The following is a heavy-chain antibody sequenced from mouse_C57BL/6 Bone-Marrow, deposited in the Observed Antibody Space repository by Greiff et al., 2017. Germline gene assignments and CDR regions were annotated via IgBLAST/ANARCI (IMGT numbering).Heavy chain of an antibody. CDR2: IYIGNGYT. V-gene: IGHV1-58*01. J-gene: IGHJ2*01. CDR1: GYTFTSYG. CDR3: GREGGDYDGGYVDY. Sequence: EVQLQQSGAELVRPGSSVKMSCKTSGYTFTSYGINWVKQRPGQGPEWIGYIYIGNGYTEYNEKFKGKATLTSDTSSSTAYMQLSSLTSEDSAIYVGGREGGDYDGGYVDYWGQGTTLTVSS. D-gene: IGHD2-4*01.